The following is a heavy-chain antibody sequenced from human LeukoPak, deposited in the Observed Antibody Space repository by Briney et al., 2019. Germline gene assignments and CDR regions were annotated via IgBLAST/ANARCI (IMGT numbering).Heavy chain of an antibody. V-gene: IGHV3-23*01. J-gene: IGHJ4*02. D-gene: IGHD3-22*01. Sequence: GGSLRLSCAASGFTFSSYAMSWVRQAPGKGLEWVSTISGSGDSTYYADSVKGRFTISRDSSKNTLYLQMNSLRAEDTAIYYCARDVVYDSSAYYDCWGQGTLVTVSS. CDR1: GFTFSSYA. CDR3: ARDVVYDSSAYYDC. CDR2: ISGSGDST.